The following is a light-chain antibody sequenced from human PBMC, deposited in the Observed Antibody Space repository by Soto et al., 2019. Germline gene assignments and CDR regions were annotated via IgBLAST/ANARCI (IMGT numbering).Light chain of an antibody. CDR3: CTYISRRTFV. J-gene: IGLJ1*01. Sequence: QSVLTQPASFFGSPGQSITISCTRTISDIGRYKFVSWYQQHPGQAPKVMIYEGSKRSSGVSSRFSWSKSGNTASLTIFGLQAVDESDYDCCTYISRRTFVSGTLIKVTVL. CDR1: ISDIGRYKF. V-gene: IGLV2-23*01. CDR2: EGS.